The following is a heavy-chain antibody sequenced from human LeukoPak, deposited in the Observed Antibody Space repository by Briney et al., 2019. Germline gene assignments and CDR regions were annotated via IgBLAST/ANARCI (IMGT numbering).Heavy chain of an antibody. V-gene: IGHV1-2*02. Sequence: ASVKVSCKASGYTFTGYYMHWVRQAPGQGLEWMGWINPNSGGTNYAQKFQGRVTMTRDTSISTAYMELSRLTSDDTAVYYCAREMDCSGGSCYSSAFDIWGQGTMVTVSS. CDR1: GYTFTGYY. CDR2: INPNSGGT. J-gene: IGHJ3*02. CDR3: AREMDCSGGSCYSSAFDI. D-gene: IGHD2-15*01.